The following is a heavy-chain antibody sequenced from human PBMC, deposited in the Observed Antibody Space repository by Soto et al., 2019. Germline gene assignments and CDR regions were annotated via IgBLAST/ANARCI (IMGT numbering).Heavy chain of an antibody. J-gene: IGHJ4*02. D-gene: IGHD6-13*01. V-gene: IGHV3-30*18. CDR2: ISYDGSNK. CDR3: AKDRDRSSWYYFDY. Sequence: GGSLRLSCASSGFTFSSYGMHWVRHAPGKWLEWVAVISYDGSNKYYADSVKGRFTISRDNSKNTLYLQMNSLRAEDTAVYYCAKDRDRSSWYYFDYLGQGTLVIVSS. CDR1: GFTFSSYG.